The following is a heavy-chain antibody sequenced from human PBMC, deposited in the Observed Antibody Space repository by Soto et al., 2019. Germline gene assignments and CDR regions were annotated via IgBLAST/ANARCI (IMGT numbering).Heavy chain of an antibody. CDR1: GGSFSGYY. J-gene: IGHJ6*03. Sequence: SETLSLTCAVYGGSFSGYYWSWIRQPPGKGLEWIGEINHSGSTNYNPSLESRVTISVDTSKNQFSLKLSSVTAADTAVYYCARIPPNFGDYYYYYMDVWGKGTTVTVSS. CDR2: INHSGST. D-gene: IGHD3-3*01. V-gene: IGHV4-34*01. CDR3: ARIPPNFGDYYYYYMDV.